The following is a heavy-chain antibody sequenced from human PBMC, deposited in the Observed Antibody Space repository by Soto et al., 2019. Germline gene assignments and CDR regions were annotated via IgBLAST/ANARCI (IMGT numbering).Heavy chain of an antibody. CDR1: GLTFSTFA. CDR3: APRLTIYGIVKLSTWFYP. CDR2: ISGNGGAT. J-gene: IGHJ5*02. D-gene: IGHD3-3*01. Sequence: PGGSLRLSCTASGLTFSTFAMSWVRQSPGKGLEWVSTISGNGGATFYADSVKGLLTISRDNSKKTLYLQMNGLRAEDTAVYYCAPRLTIYGIVKLSTWFYPWGQGTLVTVSS. V-gene: IGHV3-23*01.